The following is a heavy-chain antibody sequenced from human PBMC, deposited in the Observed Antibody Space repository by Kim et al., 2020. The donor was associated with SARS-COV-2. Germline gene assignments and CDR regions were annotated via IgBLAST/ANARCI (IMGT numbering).Heavy chain of an antibody. CDR3: GRGQRDGSSYCEL. J-gene: IGHJ4*02. D-gene: IGHD1-26*01. CDR2: IHPNSGDT. V-gene: IGHV1-2*06. Sequence: ASVKVSCKASGYTFTDYYIHWVRQAPGQGLEWMGRIHPNSGDTDYAQKFRDRVTMTRDTSVTTTYMEMSTLRSDDTAVFYCGRGQRDGSSYCELWGQGTLVTVSS. CDR1: GYTFTDYY.